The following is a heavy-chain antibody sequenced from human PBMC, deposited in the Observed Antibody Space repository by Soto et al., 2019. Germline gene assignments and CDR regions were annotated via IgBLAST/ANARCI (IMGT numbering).Heavy chain of an antibody. D-gene: IGHD2-15*01. CDR3: ARAYCSGGSCYSGIGY. CDR2: IIPILGIA. J-gene: IGHJ4*02. V-gene: IGHV1-69*02. Sequence: QVQLVQSGAEVKKPGSSVKVSCKASGGTFSSYTISWVRQAPGQGLEWMGRIIPILGIANYAQKFQGRVTITADKSTSTAYMELSSLRSEDTVVYYCARAYCSGGSCYSGIGYWGQGTLVTVSS. CDR1: GGTFSSYT.